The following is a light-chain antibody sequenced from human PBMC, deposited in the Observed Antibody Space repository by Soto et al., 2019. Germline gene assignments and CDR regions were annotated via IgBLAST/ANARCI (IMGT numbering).Light chain of an antibody. J-gene: IGKJ5*01. CDR3: MHRVQLLIP. V-gene: IGKV2D-29*01. Sequence: VVPQQTLPLPVTPGPPASTSCKSTQSLLLSQAKTYLYWYLQKSGERPHILMYEVAYRFSGVPDRWSGSGSGTDDTLIIIRVEAEDVMVSYCMHRVQLLIPFGQVTRLEIK. CDR1: QSLLLSQAKTY. CDR2: EVA.